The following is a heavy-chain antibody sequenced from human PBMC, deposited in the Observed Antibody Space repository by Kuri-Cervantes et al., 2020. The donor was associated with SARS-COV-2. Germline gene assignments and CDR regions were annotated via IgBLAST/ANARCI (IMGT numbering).Heavy chain of an antibody. V-gene: IGHV4-38-2*01. D-gene: IGHD2-21*02. CDR2: LYHSGST. CDR1: GYSISSGYY. Sequence: SETLSLTCGVSGYSISSGYYWGWIRQSPGKGLEWIGSLYHSGSTYRNPSLKSRVTISVDTFKNQFSLKLGSVTAADTAVYYCATSRGAYCGGDCYSGWYFDLWGRGTLVTVSS. CDR3: ATSRGAYCGGDCYSGWYFDL. J-gene: IGHJ2*01.